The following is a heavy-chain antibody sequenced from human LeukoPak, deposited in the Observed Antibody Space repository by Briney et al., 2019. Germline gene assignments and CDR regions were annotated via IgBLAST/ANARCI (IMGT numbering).Heavy chain of an antibody. CDR1: GFTFSNYA. CDR3: ARPARPGFGYYYGMDV. V-gene: IGHV3-64*01. J-gene: IGHJ6*02. D-gene: IGHD3-10*01. Sequence: TGGSLRLSCAASGFTFSNYAMHWVRQAPGKGLEYVSAINSNGITTYYAMSVKGRFAISRDNSKNTLYLEMGSLRPEDMALYYCARPARPGFGYYYGMDVWGQGTTVTVSS. CDR2: INSNGITT.